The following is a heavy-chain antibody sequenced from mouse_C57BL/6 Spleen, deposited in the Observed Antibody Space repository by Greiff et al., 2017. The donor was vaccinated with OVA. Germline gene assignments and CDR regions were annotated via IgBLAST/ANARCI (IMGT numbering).Heavy chain of an antibody. V-gene: IGHV1-63*01. Sequence: VQLQESGAELVRPGTSVKMSCKASGYTFTNYWIGWAKQRPGHGLEWIGDIYPGGGYTNYNEKFKGKATLTADKSSSTAYMQFSSLTSEDSAIYYCARGSLRDYFDYWGQGTTLTVSS. CDR3: ARGSLRDYFDY. CDR1: GYTFTNYW. D-gene: IGHD1-2*01. CDR2: IYPGGGYT. J-gene: IGHJ2*01.